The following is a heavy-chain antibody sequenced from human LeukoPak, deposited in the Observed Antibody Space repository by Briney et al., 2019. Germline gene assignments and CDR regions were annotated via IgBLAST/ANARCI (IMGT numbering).Heavy chain of an antibody. J-gene: IGHJ4*02. CDR2: ISAYNGNT. D-gene: IGHD3-22*01. Sequence: ASVKVSCKASGYTFTSSAISWVRQAPGQGQEWMGWISAYNGNTNYAQKLQGRVTMTTDTSTSTAYMNLRSLRSDDTTVYYCASVLGDSSGYYYFDYWGQGTLVTVSS. V-gene: IGHV1-18*01. CDR1: GYTFTSSA. CDR3: ASVLGDSSGYYYFDY.